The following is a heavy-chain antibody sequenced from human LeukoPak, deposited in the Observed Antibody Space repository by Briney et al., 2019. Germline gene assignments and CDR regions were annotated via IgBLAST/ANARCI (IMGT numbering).Heavy chain of an antibody. CDR2: INHSGST. Sequence: PSETLSLTCAVYGGSFGGYYWSWIRQPPGKGLEWIGEINHSGSTNYNPSLKSRVTISVDTSKNQFSLKLSSVTAADTAVYYRALEMATITGTGSDYWGQGTLVTVSS. J-gene: IGHJ4*02. CDR3: ALEMATITGTGSDY. CDR1: GGSFGGYY. D-gene: IGHD5-24*01. V-gene: IGHV4-34*01.